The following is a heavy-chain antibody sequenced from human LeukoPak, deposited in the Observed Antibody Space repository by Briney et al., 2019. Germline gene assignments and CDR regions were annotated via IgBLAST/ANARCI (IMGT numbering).Heavy chain of an antibody. V-gene: IGHV4-30-2*01. CDR1: GGSINSGGYS. J-gene: IGHJ3*02. Sequence: SQALSLTCTVSGGSINSGGYSWSWIRQPPGQGLEWIGYIYHSGSTYYNPSLKSRVTISVDRSKNQFSLKLSSVTAADTAVYYCARVDYYDSSGLNAFDIWGQGTMVTVSS. D-gene: IGHD3-22*01. CDR3: ARVDYYDSSGLNAFDI. CDR2: IYHSGST.